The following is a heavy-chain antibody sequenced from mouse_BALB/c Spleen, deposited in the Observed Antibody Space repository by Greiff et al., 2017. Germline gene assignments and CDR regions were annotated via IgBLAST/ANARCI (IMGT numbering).Heavy chain of an antibody. CDR1: GYTFTDYN. CDR2: IYPYNGGT. D-gene: IGHD1-1*01. Sequence: VQLQQSGPELVKPGASVKISCKASGYTFTDYNMHWVKQSHGKSLEWIGYIYPYNGGTGYNQKFKSKATLTVDNSSSTAYMELRSLTSEDSAVYYCARDYYGSSHVFAYWGQGTLVTVSA. V-gene: IGHV1S29*02. J-gene: IGHJ3*01. CDR3: ARDYYGSSHVFAY.